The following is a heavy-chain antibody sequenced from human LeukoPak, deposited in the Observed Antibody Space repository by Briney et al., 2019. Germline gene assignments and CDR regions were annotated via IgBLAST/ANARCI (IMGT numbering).Heavy chain of an antibody. J-gene: IGHJ4*02. Sequence: GGSLRLSCAASGFTFSSYGMHWVRQAPGKGLEWVAFIRYDGSNKYYADSVKGRFTISRDNSKNTLYLQMNSLRAEDTAVYYCAKDRLLWFGELLGLGYWGQGTLVTVSS. V-gene: IGHV3-30*02. CDR3: AKDRLLWFGELLGLGY. D-gene: IGHD3-10*01. CDR1: GFTFSSYG. CDR2: IRYDGSNK.